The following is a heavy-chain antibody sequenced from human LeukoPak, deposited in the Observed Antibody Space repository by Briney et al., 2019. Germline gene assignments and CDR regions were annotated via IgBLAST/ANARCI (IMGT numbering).Heavy chain of an antibody. CDR3: VSDRGRSASAKQLFDY. D-gene: IGHD5-24*01. CDR2: IKQDGSEK. CDR1: GFTFSSYW. Sequence: GGSLRLSCAASGFTFSSYWMSWVRQAPGKGLEWVANIKQDGSEKYYVDSVKGRFTISRDNAKNSLYLQMNSLRAEDTAVYYCVSDRGRSASAKQLFDYWGQGTLVTVSS. V-gene: IGHV3-7*01. J-gene: IGHJ4*02.